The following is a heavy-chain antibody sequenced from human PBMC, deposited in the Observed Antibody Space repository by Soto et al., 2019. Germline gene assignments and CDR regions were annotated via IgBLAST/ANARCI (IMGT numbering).Heavy chain of an antibody. CDR1: GFSLTTSGVG. CDR3: AHKNPAADLTFDY. CDR2: IYWNDAQ. J-gene: IGHJ4*02. V-gene: IGHV2-5*01. D-gene: IGHD6-13*01. Sequence: QITLKESGPTLVKPTQTLTLTRTFSGFSLTTSGVGVGWIRQPPGKALEWLALIYWNDAQYYIPSLKTRLTIPKDTSRNQVVLTMTNMDPGDTATYYSAHKNPAADLTFDYWGQGSLLTVSS.